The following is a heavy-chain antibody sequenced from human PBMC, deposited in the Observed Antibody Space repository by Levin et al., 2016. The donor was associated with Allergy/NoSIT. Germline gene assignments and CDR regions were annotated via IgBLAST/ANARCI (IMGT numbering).Heavy chain of an antibody. D-gene: IGHD6-13*01. Sequence: GESLKISCAASGFAFSTYSMNWVRQAPGKGLEWVSSISRSSTYIYYADSVRGRFTISRDNAKNSLYLQMNSLRAEDTAVYYCAREIAAGGDYWGQGTLVTVSS. V-gene: IGHV3-21*01. CDR2: ISRSSTYI. CDR3: AREIAAGGDY. CDR1: GFAFSTYS. J-gene: IGHJ4*02.